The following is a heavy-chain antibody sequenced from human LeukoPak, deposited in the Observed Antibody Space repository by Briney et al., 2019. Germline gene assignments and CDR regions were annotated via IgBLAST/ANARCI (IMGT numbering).Heavy chain of an antibody. V-gene: IGHV1-46*01. CDR1: GNTFTSYY. Sequence: GASVKVSCKASGNTFTSYYMHWARQAPGQGLEWMGIINPSGGSTSYAQKFQGRVTMTRDTSTSTVYMELSSLRSEDTAVYYCARDLKSYYDILTGSGDDAFDIWGQGTMVTVSS. CDR3: ARDLKSYYDILTGSGDDAFDI. J-gene: IGHJ3*02. D-gene: IGHD3-9*01. CDR2: INPSGGST.